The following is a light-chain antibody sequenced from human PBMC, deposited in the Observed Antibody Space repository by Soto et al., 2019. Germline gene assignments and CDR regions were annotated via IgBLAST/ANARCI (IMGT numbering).Light chain of an antibody. CDR1: QSVSSSF. V-gene: IGKV3-20*01. J-gene: IGKJ1*01. CDR2: GAS. Sequence: EIVLTQSPGTLSLSPGERGTLSCRASQSVSSSFLAWYQQKPGQAPRLLIYGASSRATGIPDRFSGSGSGTDFTLTISRPEPEDFAVYYCQQYGSSPRTFGQGTKVEIK. CDR3: QQYGSSPRT.